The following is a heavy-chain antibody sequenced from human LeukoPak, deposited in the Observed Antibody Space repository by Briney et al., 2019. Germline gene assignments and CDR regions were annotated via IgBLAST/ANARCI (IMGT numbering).Heavy chain of an antibody. Sequence: GGSLRLSCAASGFTFSSYGMSWVRQAPGKGLEWVSAISGSGGSTHYANSVKGRFTISRDNSKNTLYLQMNSLRADDTAIYYCARYQTGTMFAVWGQGTLVTISS. J-gene: IGHJ4*02. CDR1: GFTFSSYG. V-gene: IGHV3-23*01. D-gene: IGHD1/OR15-1a*01. CDR3: ARYQTGTMFAV. CDR2: ISGSGGST.